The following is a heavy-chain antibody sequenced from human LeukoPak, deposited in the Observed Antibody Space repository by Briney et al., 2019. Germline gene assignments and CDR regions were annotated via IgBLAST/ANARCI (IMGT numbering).Heavy chain of an antibody. Sequence: SETLSLTCAVSGVSYDDYYWSWVRQTPGKGLEWIGEINHSGYTNDSPSLKSRVTLSIDTSRKQFSLNLRSVTVADTGIYYCTRMTAGHDYWGQGTLVTVSS. J-gene: IGHJ4*02. CDR2: INHSGYT. V-gene: IGHV4-34*01. CDR1: GVSYDDYY. CDR3: TRMTAGHDY. D-gene: IGHD2-21*02.